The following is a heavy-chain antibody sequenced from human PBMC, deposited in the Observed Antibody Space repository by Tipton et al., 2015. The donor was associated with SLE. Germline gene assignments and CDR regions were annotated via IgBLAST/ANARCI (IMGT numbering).Heavy chain of an antibody. CDR2: IYYSGNT. Sequence: TLSLTCTVSGGSISSGGYYWTWIRQLPGKGLEWIGYIYYSGNTYYNPSLGSRLTISVDTSKDQFSLRLTSVTAADTAVYYCARHGMVNYYYCGMDVRGQGTTVTVPS. CDR3: ARHGMVNYYYCGMDV. V-gene: IGHV4-31*03. D-gene: IGHD4-23*01. J-gene: IGHJ6*02. CDR1: GGSISSGGYY.